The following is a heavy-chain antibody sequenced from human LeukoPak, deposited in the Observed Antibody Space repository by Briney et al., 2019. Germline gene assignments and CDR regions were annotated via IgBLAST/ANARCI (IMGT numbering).Heavy chain of an antibody. Sequence: ASVKVSCKASGYTFTSYDINWVRQATGQGLEWMGWMNPNSGNTGYAQKFQGRVTMTRNTSISTAYMELSSLRSEDTAVYYCAGGRLYDYGDSFDYWGQGTLVTVSS. CDR3: AGGRLYDYGDSFDY. D-gene: IGHD4-17*01. CDR1: GYTFTSYD. J-gene: IGHJ4*02. V-gene: IGHV1-8*01. CDR2: MNPNSGNT.